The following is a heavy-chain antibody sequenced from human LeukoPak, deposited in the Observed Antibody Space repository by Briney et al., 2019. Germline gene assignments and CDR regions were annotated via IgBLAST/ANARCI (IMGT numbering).Heavy chain of an antibody. J-gene: IGHJ4*02. D-gene: IGHD1-26*01. Sequence: GGSLRLSCAASGFTFSSYSMYWVRQAPGKGLEWVSSISSSSSYIYYADSVKGRFTISRDNAKNSLYLQMNSLRAEDTAVYYCARSPSAGAYDYWGQGTLVTVSS. CDR1: GFTFSSYS. CDR3: ARSPSAGAYDY. CDR2: ISSSSSYI. V-gene: IGHV3-21*01.